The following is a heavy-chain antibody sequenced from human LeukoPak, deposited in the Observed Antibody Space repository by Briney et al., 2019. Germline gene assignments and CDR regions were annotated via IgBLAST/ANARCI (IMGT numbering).Heavy chain of an antibody. CDR2: ISYSGST. Sequence: SETLSLTCTVSGDSVSSGSYFWSWIRQPPGKGLEWIGYISYSGSTSYNSSLKSRVTISVDTSKNQFSLKLSSMTAADTAVYFCVKMAEWFDPWGQGTQVTVSS. V-gene: IGHV4-61*01. D-gene: IGHD5-24*01. CDR3: VKMAEWFDP. J-gene: IGHJ5*02. CDR1: GDSVSSGSYF.